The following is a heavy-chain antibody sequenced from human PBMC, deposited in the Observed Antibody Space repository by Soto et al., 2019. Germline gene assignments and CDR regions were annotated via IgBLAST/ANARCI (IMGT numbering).Heavy chain of an antibody. D-gene: IGHD2-2*01. CDR2: LSQNRGT. V-gene: IGHV4-38-2*01. CDR1: GYSFNSVHF. CDR3: AAATVSGASFYGMDV. Sequence: PSETLSLTCVVSGYSFNSVHFWGWIRQPPGKGLQWIGSLSQNRGTYRNPSLRSRVTLSLDTSKNQFSLTLTSVTATDAAVYYCAAATVSGASFYGMDVWGQGSTVTVCS. J-gene: IGHJ6*02.